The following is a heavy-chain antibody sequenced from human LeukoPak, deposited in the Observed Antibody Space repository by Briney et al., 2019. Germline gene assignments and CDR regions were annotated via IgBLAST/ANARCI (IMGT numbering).Heavy chain of an antibody. V-gene: IGHV3-53*01. CDR1: GFTVSDNY. J-gene: IGHJ5*02. Sequence: PGGSLRLSCAASGFTVSDNYMSWVRQAPGKGLEWVSVMYSGGDTYYVNSVKGRFTFSRDISKNTLYLQMNGLRTEDTAMYYCARDAPQVPAAGVLASWGQGTLVTVSS. CDR2: MYSGGDT. D-gene: IGHD6-13*01. CDR3: ARDAPQVPAAGVLAS.